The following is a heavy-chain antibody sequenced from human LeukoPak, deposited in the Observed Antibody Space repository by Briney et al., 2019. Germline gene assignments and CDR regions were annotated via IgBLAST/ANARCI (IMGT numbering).Heavy chain of an antibody. CDR3: ATVYYDYYYFDY. Sequence: GGSLRLSCAASGFTFDDYGMSWVRHAPGKGLEWVSGINWNGGSTGYADSVKGRFTISRDNAKNSLYLQMNSLRAEDTALYYCATVYYDYYYFDYWGQGTLVTVSS. CDR1: GFTFDDYG. J-gene: IGHJ4*02. V-gene: IGHV3-20*04. CDR2: INWNGGST. D-gene: IGHD3-22*01.